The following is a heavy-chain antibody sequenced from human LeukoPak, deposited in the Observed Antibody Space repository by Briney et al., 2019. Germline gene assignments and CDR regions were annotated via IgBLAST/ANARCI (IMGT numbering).Heavy chain of an antibody. CDR2: ISSSSSPI. J-gene: IGHJ3*02. CDR1: GFTFSSYS. Sequence: PGGSLRLSCAASGFTFSSYSMNWVRQAPGKGLEWVSYISSSSSPIYYADSVKGRFTISRDNAKNSLYLQMNSLRAEDTAVYYCAGDYGGDAFDIWGQGTMVTVSS. V-gene: IGHV3-48*01. CDR3: AGDYGGDAFDI. D-gene: IGHD4-23*01.